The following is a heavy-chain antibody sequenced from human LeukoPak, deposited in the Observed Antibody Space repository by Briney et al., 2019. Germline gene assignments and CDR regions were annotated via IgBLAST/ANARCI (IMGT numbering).Heavy chain of an antibody. CDR3: ARVTYYDSLYYFDY. V-gene: IGHV3-20*04. Sequence: GGSLRLSCAASGFTFDDYGLSWVRRAPGKGLEWGSGINWNGGSTVYADSVKGRFTISRDNAKNSLYLQMNSLRAEDTALYYCARVTYYDSLYYFDYWGQGTLVTVSS. CDR1: GFTFDDYG. CDR2: INWNGGST. J-gene: IGHJ4*02. D-gene: IGHD5-12*01.